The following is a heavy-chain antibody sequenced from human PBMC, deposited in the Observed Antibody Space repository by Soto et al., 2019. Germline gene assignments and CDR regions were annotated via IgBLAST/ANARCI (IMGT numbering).Heavy chain of an antibody. CDR3: ARDREPAAGGYNWFDP. V-gene: IGHV1-69*06. CDR1: GGTFSSYA. Sequence: GASVKVSCKASGGTFSSYAISWVRQAPGQGLEWMGGIIPIFGTANYAQKFQGRVTITADKSTSTAYMELSSLRSEDTAVYYCARDREPAAGGYNWFDPWGQGTLVTVSS. D-gene: IGHD6-13*01. CDR2: IIPIFGTA. J-gene: IGHJ5*02.